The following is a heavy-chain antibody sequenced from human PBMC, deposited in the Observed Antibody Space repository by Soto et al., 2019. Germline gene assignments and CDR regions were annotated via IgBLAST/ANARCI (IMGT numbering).Heavy chain of an antibody. CDR1: GGSISSYY. D-gene: IGHD6-19*01. CDR2: IYYSGST. V-gene: IGHV4-59*01. Sequence: SETLFLTCTVSGGSISSYYWSWIRQPPGKGLEWIGYIYYSGSTNYNPSLKSRVTISVDTSKNQFSLKLSSVTAADTAVYYCARGLVGVAGIYVDKPNWFDPWGQGTLVTVSS. CDR3: ARGLVGVAGIYVDKPNWFDP. J-gene: IGHJ5*02.